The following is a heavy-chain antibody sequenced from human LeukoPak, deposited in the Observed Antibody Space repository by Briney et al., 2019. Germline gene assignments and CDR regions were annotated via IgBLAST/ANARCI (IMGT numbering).Heavy chain of an antibody. V-gene: IGHV1-69*01. CDR3: ARAHLGGDYDILTGPYSPAGDYGMDV. CDR1: GGTFSSYA. J-gene: IGHJ6*04. D-gene: IGHD3-9*01. Sequence: SVNFSCKASGGTFSSYAISWGRQAPGQGLEWMGGIIPIFGTANYAQKFQGRVTITADESTSTAYMELSSLRSEDTAVYYCARAHLGGDYDILTGPYSPAGDYGMDVWGKGTTVTVSS. CDR2: IIPIFGTA.